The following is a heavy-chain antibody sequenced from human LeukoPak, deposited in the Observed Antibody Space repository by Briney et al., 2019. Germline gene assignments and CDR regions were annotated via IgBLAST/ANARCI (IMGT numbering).Heavy chain of an antibody. CDR1: GGSISSSNW. CDR3: ARHESYYGSGSYYSRYYFDY. CDR2: IYHSGST. Sequence: SGTLSLTCAVSGGSISSSNWWSGVRPPPGKGLEWIGEIYHSGSTNYNPSLKSRVTISVDKSKNQFSLKLSSVTAADTAVYYCARHESYYGSGSYYSRYYFDYWGQGTLVTVSS. J-gene: IGHJ4*02. V-gene: IGHV4-4*02. D-gene: IGHD3-10*01.